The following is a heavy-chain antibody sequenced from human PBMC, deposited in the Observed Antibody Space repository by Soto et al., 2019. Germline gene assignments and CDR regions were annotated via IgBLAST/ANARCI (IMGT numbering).Heavy chain of an antibody. J-gene: IGHJ6*02. CDR2: IDPSDSYT. CDR3: ARPPSYGSGSYGMDV. D-gene: IGHD3-10*01. V-gene: IGHV5-10-1*01. CDR1: GYSFTSYW. Sequence: PGESLKISCKGSGYSFTSYWISWVRQMPGKGLEWMGRIDPSDSYTNYSPSFQGHVTISADKSISTAYLQWSSLKASDTAMYYCARPPSYGSGSYGMDVWGQGTTVTVSS.